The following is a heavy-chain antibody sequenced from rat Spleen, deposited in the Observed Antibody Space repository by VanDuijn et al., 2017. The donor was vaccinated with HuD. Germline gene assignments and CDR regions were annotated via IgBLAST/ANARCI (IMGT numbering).Heavy chain of an antibody. Sequence: EVQLVGSGGGLVQPGRSLKLSCAASGFTFSDYYMAWVRQAPKKGLEWVASISPGGGNTYYRDSVKGRFTISRDNAKNTQCLQMDSLRSEDTATYYCAGHGYGYTHYFDYWGQGVMVTVSS. J-gene: IGHJ2*01. CDR2: ISPGGGNT. V-gene: IGHV5S13*01. CDR3: AGHGYGYTHYFDY. CDR1: GFTFSDYY. D-gene: IGHD1-11*01.